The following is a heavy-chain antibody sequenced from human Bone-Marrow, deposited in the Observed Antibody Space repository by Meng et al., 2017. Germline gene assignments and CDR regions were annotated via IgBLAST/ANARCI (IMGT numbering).Heavy chain of an antibody. V-gene: IGHV1-2*06. CDR2: INPNSGGT. J-gene: IGHJ4*02. CDR1: GYTFTGYY. Sequence: ASVKVSCKASGYTFTGYYMHWVRQAPGQGLEWMGRINPNSGGTNYAQKFQGRVTMTRDTSISTAYMELSRLRSDDTAVYYCARVCYSSGWYDARPFDYWGQGTLVTVPS. D-gene: IGHD6-19*01. CDR3: ARVCYSSGWYDARPFDY.